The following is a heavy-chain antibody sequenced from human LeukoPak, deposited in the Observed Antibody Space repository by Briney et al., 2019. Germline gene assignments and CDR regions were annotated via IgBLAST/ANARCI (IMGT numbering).Heavy chain of an antibody. Sequence: PGGSLRLSCAASGFTFSSYGMHWVRQAPGKGLEWVAVISYDGGNKYYADSVKGRFTISRDNSKNTLYLQMNSLRAEDTAVYYCAKDPRADIVVVVAAPYYWGQGTLVTVSS. CDR2: ISYDGGNK. D-gene: IGHD2-15*01. J-gene: IGHJ4*02. CDR1: GFTFSSYG. V-gene: IGHV3-30*18. CDR3: AKDPRADIVVVVAAPYY.